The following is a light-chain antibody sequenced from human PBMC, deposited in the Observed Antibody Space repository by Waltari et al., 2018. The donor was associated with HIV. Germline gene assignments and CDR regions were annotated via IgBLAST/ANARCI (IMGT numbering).Light chain of an antibody. CDR3: AAWDDILSGWV. CDR1: SANVGNT. V-gene: IGLV1-47*01. Sequence: QSVLTQPPSASGTPGQRVTISCSGSSANVGNTVYWYQQLPGTAPKVLIYRDNQPPSGVPDRFSGSRSGTSASLDVSGLRSEDEANYFCAAWDDILSGWVFGGGTKLTVL. J-gene: IGLJ3*02. CDR2: RDN.